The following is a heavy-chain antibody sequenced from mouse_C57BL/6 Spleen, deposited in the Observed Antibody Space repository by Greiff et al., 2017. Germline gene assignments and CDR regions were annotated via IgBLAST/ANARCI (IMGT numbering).Heavy chain of an antibody. V-gene: IGHV1-53*01. J-gene: IGHJ3*01. CDR1: GYTFTSYW. CDR3: ARSGSSSPAWFAY. D-gene: IGHD1-1*01. Sequence: QVHVKQPGTELVKPGASVKLSCKASGYTFTSYWMHWVKQRPGQGLEWIGNINPSNGGTNYNEKFKSKATLTVDKSSSTAYMQLSSLTSEDSAVYYCARSGSSSPAWFAYWGQGTLVTVSA. CDR2: INPSNGGT.